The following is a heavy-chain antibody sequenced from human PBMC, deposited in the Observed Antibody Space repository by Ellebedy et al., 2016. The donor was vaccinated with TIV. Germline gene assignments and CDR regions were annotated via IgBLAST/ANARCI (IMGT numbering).Heavy chain of an antibody. CDR1: RFSFSAYW. CDR3: ATDGSVGDYLSPTHAFVI. J-gene: IGHJ3*02. V-gene: IGHV3-7*01. Sequence: GESLKISCAASRFSFSAYWMTWVRQDPGKGLEWLATIRQKGSEKFYVDSVNGRLTISRDNAKHSLYLQMRSLKAEDTAVYYCATDGSVGDYLSPTHAFVIWGQGTMATVSS. D-gene: IGHD4-17*01. CDR2: IRQKGSEK.